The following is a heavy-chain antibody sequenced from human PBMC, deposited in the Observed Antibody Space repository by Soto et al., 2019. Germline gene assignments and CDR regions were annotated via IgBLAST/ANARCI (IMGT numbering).Heavy chain of an antibody. Sequence: ASVKVSCKASGYAFTIYAMHCVRQAPGQRLEWMGWINAGNGNTKYSQKFQGRVTITRDTSTSTACMELSSLRSEDTAVYYCAAEYYYGSSDPKGRIDWGQGTMVTVSS. D-gene: IGHD3-22*01. CDR1: GYAFTIYA. CDR2: INAGNGNT. CDR3: AAEYYYGSSDPKGRID. V-gene: IGHV1-3*01. J-gene: IGHJ4*02.